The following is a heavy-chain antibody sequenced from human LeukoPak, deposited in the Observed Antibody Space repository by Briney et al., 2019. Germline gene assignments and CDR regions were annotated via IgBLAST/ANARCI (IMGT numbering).Heavy chain of an antibody. V-gene: IGHV3-30*02. CDR2: IPYDGSNE. CDR3: ARDRGYYDSSGYPLTGYFDL. D-gene: IGHD3-22*01. J-gene: IGHJ2*01. Sequence: GGSLRLSCAASGFSFSNFGMHWVRQAPGKGLEWVAFIPYDGSNEDYADSVRGRFTISRDNSKNTLSLQMNSLRAGDTAVYYCARDRGYYDSSGYPLTGYFDLWGRGTLVTVSS. CDR1: GFSFSNFG.